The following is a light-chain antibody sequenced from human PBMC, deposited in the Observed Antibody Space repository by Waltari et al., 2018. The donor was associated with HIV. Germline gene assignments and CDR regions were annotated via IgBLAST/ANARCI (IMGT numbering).Light chain of an antibody. Sequence: EIVLTQAPGTLSLSPGERATLSCRAGRSVSSYIAWYQQEPGQAPGLLIYGASCRAAGVPDRFSGSASAADFTLTISRLEAEDSAVYFCHQYGTSPPWYTFGQGTKLQIK. J-gene: IGKJ2*01. CDR3: HQYGTSPPWYT. CDR1: RSVSSY. V-gene: IGKV3-20*01. CDR2: GAS.